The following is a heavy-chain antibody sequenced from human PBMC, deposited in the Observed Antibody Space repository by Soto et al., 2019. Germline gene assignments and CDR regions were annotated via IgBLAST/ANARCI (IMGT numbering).Heavy chain of an antibody. V-gene: IGHV1-2*02. CDR1: GYTFTGHY. CDR3: GRGRSGQIVVFY. Sequence: ASVKVSCKASGYTFTGHYIHWVRQAPEQGPEWMGEIGPESGATRYAQKFQGRVTMTMDMSITTVYMELSNLSPDDTAVYYCGRGRSGQIVVFYWGQGTPVTVSS. CDR2: IGPESGAT. J-gene: IGHJ4*02. D-gene: IGHD5-12*01.